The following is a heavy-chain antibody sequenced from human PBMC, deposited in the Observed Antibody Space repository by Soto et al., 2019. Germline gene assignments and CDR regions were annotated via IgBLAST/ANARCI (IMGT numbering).Heavy chain of an antibody. J-gene: IGHJ6*02. V-gene: IGHV3-48*03. CDR2: ISSSGSTI. Sequence: EVQLVESGGGLVQPGGSPRLSCAASGFTFSSYEMNWVRQAPGKGLEWVSYISSSGSTIYYADSVKGRFTISRDNAKNSLYLQMNSLRAEDTAVYYCARERLFGDSDYGMDVWGQGTTVTVSS. CDR3: ARERLFGDSDYGMDV. CDR1: GFTFSSYE. D-gene: IGHD3-10*02.